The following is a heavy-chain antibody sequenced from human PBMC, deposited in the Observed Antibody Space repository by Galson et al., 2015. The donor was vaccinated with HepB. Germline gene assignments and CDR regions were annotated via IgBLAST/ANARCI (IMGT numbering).Heavy chain of an antibody. CDR2: IDWDDDK. Sequence: PALVKPTQTLTLTCTFSGFSLSTSGMRVSWIRQPPGKALEWLARIDWDDDKFYSTSLKTRLTISKDTSKNQVVLTMTNMDPVDTATYYCAREIAAAGSPGFDYWGQGTLATVSS. CDR1: GFSLSTSGMR. D-gene: IGHD6-13*01. CDR3: AREIAAAGSPGFDY. V-gene: IGHV2-70*04. J-gene: IGHJ4*02.